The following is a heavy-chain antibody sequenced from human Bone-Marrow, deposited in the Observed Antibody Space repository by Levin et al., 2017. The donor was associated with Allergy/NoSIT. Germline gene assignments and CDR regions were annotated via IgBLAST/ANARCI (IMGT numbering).Heavy chain of an antibody. Sequence: GESLKISCKVSGNTLTEFSMHWVRQAPGKGLEWMGGLDPVDGEKIYGQKFQGRVTMTEDTSKDTAYMELRSLRSEDTAVYYCATSDGSGSYFAFNIWGQGTMVTVSS. D-gene: IGHD3-10*01. J-gene: IGHJ3*02. CDR3: ATSDGSGSYFAFNI. CDR2: LDPVDGEK. CDR1: GNTLTEFS. V-gene: IGHV1-24*01.